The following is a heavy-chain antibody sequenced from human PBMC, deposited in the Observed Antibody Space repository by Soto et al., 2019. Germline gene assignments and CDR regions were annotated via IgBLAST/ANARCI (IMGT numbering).Heavy chain of an antibody. J-gene: IGHJ3*02. D-gene: IGHD3-16*01. CDR1: GFTFSSYG. V-gene: IGHV3-23*01. CDR3: AKDWVLFDI. Sequence: EVQLLESGGGLVQPGGSLRLCCAASGFTFSSYGMSWVRQVPGKGLEWVSVISGSGGSTYYADSVKGRFTISRDNSKNTLYLQMNSLRAEDTAVYYCAKDWVLFDIWGQGTMVTVSS. CDR2: ISGSGGST.